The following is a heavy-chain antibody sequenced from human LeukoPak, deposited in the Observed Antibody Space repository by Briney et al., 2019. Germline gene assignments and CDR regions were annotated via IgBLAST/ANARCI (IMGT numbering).Heavy chain of an antibody. J-gene: IGHJ4*02. V-gene: IGHV1-18*01. Sequence: ASVKVSCNASGYTFTSYGISWVRPAPGQWLEWMGWISAYNGNTNYAQKLQGRVTMTTDTSTSTAYMELRSLRSDDTAVYYCARERLARYGDYWGQGTLVTVSS. CDR3: ARERLARYGDY. CDR2: ISAYNGNT. D-gene: IGHD6-19*01. CDR1: GYTFTSYG.